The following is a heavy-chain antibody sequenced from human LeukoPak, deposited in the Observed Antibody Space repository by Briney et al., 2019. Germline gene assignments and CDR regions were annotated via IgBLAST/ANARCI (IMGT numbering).Heavy chain of an antibody. Sequence: PGGSLRLSCAASGFTVSSNYMSWVRQAPGKGLEWVPVIYSGGSTYYADSVKGRFTISRDNSKNTLYLQMNSLRAEDTAVYYCARPMVRGGGDYWGQGTLVTVSS. CDR3: ARPMVRGGGDY. J-gene: IGHJ4*02. CDR1: GFTVSSNY. CDR2: IYSGGST. V-gene: IGHV3-66*04. D-gene: IGHD3-10*01.